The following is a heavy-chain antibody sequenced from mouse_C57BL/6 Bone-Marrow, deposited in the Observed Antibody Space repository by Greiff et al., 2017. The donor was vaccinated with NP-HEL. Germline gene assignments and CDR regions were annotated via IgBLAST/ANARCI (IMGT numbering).Heavy chain of an antibody. CDR3: ARWDGYSDY. J-gene: IGHJ2*01. Sequence: VQLQQSGPELVKPGASVKISCKASGYAFSSSWMNWVKQRPGKGLGWIGRIYPGDGDTNYNGKFKGKATLTADKSSSTAYMQLSSLTSEDSAVYFCARWDGYSDYWGQGTTLTVSS. CDR2: IYPGDGDT. D-gene: IGHD2-3*01. CDR1: GYAFSSSW. V-gene: IGHV1-82*01.